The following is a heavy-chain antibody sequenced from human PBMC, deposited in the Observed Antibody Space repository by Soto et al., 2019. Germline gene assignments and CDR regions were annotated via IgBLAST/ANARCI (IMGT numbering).Heavy chain of an antibody. CDR1: GFTFSSYW. Sequence: GGSLRLSCAASGFTFSSYWMSWVRQAPGKGLEWVANIKQDGSEKYYVDSVKGRFTISRDNAKNSLYLQMNSLGAEDTAVYYCARDPRENYYDSSGYYDYWGQGTLVTVSS. V-gene: IGHV3-7*05. CDR3: ARDPRENYYDSSGYYDY. D-gene: IGHD3-22*01. CDR2: IKQDGSEK. J-gene: IGHJ4*02.